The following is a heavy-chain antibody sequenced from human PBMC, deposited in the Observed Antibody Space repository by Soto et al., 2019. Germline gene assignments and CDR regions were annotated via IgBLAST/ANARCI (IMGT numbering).Heavy chain of an antibody. CDR1: GFAFNNYG. Sequence: GGSLRLSCTVSGFAFNNYGINWVRQAPGKGLEWVSSISKSDYTYYSDSVKGRFTISRDNAKNSVSLQMNTLRLHDTAVYYCAREDSIVKPAVSDFWGQGTVVTVSS. D-gene: IGHD2-2*01. CDR3: AREDSIVKPAVSDF. V-gene: IGHV3-21*01. CDR2: ISKSDYT. J-gene: IGHJ4*02.